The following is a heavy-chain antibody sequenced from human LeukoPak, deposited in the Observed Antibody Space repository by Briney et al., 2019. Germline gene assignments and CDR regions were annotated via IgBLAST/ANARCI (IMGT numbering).Heavy chain of an antibody. CDR1: GYSISSGYY. J-gene: IGHJ4*02. V-gene: IGHV4-38-2*01. CDR2: IYYSGST. CDR3: ARRSYYYDSRGYYYGGYFDY. D-gene: IGHD3-22*01. Sequence: SETLSLTCAVSGYSISSGYYWGWIRQPPGKGLEWIGSIYYSGSTYYNPSLKSRVTISVDTSKNQFSLKLSSVTAADTAVYYWARRSYYYDSRGYYYGGYFDYWGQGTLVTVSS.